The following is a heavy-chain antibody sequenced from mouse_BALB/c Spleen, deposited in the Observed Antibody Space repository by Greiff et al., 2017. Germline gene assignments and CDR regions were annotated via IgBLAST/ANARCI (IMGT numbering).Heavy chain of an antibody. CDR3: ARPSTMITTIAY. Sequence: EVKLQESGAELVKPGASVKLSCTASGFNIKDTYMHWVKQRPEQGLEWIGRIDPANGNTKYDPKFQGKATITADTSSNTAYLQLSSLTSEDTAVYYCARPSTMITTIAYWGQGTLVTVSA. J-gene: IGHJ3*01. CDR2: IDPANGNT. CDR1: GFNIKDTY. D-gene: IGHD2-4*01. V-gene: IGHV14-3*02.